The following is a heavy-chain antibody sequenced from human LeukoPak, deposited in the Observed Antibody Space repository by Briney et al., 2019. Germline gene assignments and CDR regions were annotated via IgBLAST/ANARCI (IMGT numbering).Heavy chain of an antibody. D-gene: IGHD2-21*02. V-gene: IGHV1-46*01. CDR3: ARDPLGGGDDYFDY. J-gene: IGHJ4*02. CDR2: INPGGGST. CDR1: XXTXTSYY. Sequence: KVSCXXXXXTXTSYYXHWVRQAPGQGLEWMGIINPGGGSTTYAQKFQGRVTMTRDTSTSTVYMELSSLRSEDTAVYYCARDPLGGGDDYFDYWGQGTLVTVSS.